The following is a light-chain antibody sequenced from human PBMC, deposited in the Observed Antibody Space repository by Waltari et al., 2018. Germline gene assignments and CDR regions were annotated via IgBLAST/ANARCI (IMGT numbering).Light chain of an antibody. V-gene: IGLV2-11*01. CDR3: CSYAGSYTYV. Sequence: QSALTQPRSVSGSPGQSVTISCPGTSSAVGGYNYVSWYQQHPGKAPNRMIYDVSKRPSGVPDRFSGSKSGNTASLTISGLQAEDEADYYCCSYAGSYTYVFGTGTKVTVL. J-gene: IGLJ1*01. CDR1: SSAVGGYNY. CDR2: DVS.